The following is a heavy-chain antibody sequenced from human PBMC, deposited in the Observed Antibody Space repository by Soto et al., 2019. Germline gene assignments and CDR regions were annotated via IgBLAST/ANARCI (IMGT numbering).Heavy chain of an antibody. CDR3: ASGDVYSSSSGVAFDI. CDR1: GDSVSSNSAA. D-gene: IGHD6-6*01. Sequence: PSQTLSLTCAISGDSVSSNSAASNWIRQSPSRGLEWLGRTYYRSKWYNDYAVSVKSRITINPDTSKNQFSLQLNSVTPEDTAVYYCASGDVYSSSSGVAFDIWGQGTMVTVSS. J-gene: IGHJ3*02. CDR2: TYYRSKWYN. V-gene: IGHV6-1*01.